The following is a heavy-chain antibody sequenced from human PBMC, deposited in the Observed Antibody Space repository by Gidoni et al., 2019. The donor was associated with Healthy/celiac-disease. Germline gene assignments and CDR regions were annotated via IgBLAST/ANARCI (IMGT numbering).Heavy chain of an antibody. V-gene: IGHV3-53*01. CDR3: ARDLPDYYGSGPDY. Sequence: EVQLVGPGGGLIQPAGSLQLSCAASGFTVSRNYMSWVRQAPGKGLEWVSVIYSGGSTYYADSVKGRFTISRDNSKNTLYLQMNSLRAEDTAVYYCARDLPDYYGSGPDYWGQGTLVTVSS. CDR2: IYSGGST. D-gene: IGHD3-10*01. J-gene: IGHJ4*02. CDR1: GFTVSRNY.